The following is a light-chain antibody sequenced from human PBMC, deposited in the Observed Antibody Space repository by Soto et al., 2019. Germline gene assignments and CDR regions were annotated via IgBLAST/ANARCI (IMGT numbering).Light chain of an antibody. CDR1: SSDVGGYNY. CDR3: ATWDDSLSGWV. V-gene: IGLV2-11*01. J-gene: IGLJ3*02. CDR2: DVN. Sequence: QSALTQPRSVSGSPGQSVSISCTGTSSDVGGYNYVSWYQQHPGKAPKVMIYDVNKWPSGVPDRFSGSKSGNTASLTISGLQSEDEADYYCATWDDSLSGWVFGGGTKLTVL.